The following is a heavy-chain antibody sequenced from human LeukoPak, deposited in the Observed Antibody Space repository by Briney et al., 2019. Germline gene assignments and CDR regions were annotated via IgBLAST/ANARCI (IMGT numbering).Heavy chain of an antibody. D-gene: IGHD4-11*01. V-gene: IGHV3-48*03. CDR1: GFTFSSYE. J-gene: IGHJ4*02. CDR3: ARDAYINYARSRAFDY. CDR2: ISSSGSTI. Sequence: PGGSLRLSCAASGFTFSSYEMNWVRQAPGKGLEWVSYISSSGSTIYYADSVKGRFTISRDNAKTSLYLQMNSLRAEDTAVYYCARDAYINYARSRAFDYWGQGTLVTVSS.